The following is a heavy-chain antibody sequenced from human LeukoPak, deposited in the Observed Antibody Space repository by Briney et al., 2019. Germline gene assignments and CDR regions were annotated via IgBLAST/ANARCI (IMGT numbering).Heavy chain of an antibody. CDR3: AKVRLYDFWSGYPAFDY. J-gene: IGHJ4*02. CDR2: INHSGST. Sequence: SETLSLTCAVYGGSFSGYYWSWIRRPPGKGLEWIGEINHSGSTNYNPSLKSRVTISVDTSKNQFSLKLSSVTAADTAVYYCAKVRLYDFWSGYPAFDYWGQGTLVTVSS. V-gene: IGHV4-34*01. CDR1: GGSFSGYY. D-gene: IGHD3-3*01.